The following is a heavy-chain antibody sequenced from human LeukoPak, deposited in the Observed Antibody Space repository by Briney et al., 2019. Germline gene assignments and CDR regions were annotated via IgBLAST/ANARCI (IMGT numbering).Heavy chain of an antibody. CDR2: INHSGST. D-gene: IGHD3-22*01. J-gene: IGHJ3*02. Sequence: SETLSLTCAVYGGSFSGYYWSWIRQPPGKGLEWIGEINHSGSTNYNSSLKSRVTISVDTSKNQFSLKLSPVTAADTAVYYCARGIPGGITMIHDAFDIWGQGTMVTVSS. CDR3: ARGIPGGITMIHDAFDI. CDR1: GGSFSGYY. V-gene: IGHV4-34*01.